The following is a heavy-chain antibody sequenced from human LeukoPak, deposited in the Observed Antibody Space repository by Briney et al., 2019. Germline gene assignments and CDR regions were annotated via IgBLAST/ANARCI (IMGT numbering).Heavy chain of an antibody. CDR3: ARTTNYGSGSYYNGPHDY. J-gene: IGHJ4*02. Sequence: ASVKVSCKASGYTFTGYYMHWVRQAPGQGLEWMGWIDPNSGGTNYAQKFQGRVTMTRDTSISTAYMELSRLRSDDTAVYYCARTTNYGSGSYYNGPHDYWGQGTLVTVSS. D-gene: IGHD3-10*01. CDR1: GYTFTGYY. CDR2: IDPNSGGT. V-gene: IGHV1-2*02.